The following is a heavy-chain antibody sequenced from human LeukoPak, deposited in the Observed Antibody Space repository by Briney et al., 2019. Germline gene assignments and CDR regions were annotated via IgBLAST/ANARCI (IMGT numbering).Heavy chain of an antibody. D-gene: IGHD2-8*01. Sequence: PGGSLRLSCAASGFTFSSYSINWVRQAPGKGLEWVSSISSSSSYIYYADSVKGRFTISRDNAKNSLYLQMNSLRAEDTAVYYCARSDIVLMVFEYWGQGTLVTVSS. CDR2: ISSSSSYI. V-gene: IGHV3-21*01. CDR3: ARSDIVLMVFEY. J-gene: IGHJ4*02. CDR1: GFTFSSYS.